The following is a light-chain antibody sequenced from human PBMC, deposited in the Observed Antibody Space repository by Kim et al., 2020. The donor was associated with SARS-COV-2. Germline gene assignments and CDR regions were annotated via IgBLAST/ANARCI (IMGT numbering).Light chain of an antibody. Sequence: GQSITISCTGTISDVGSYNIVSWYQQNTGKAPQLRIYAGSQPLSGVSNRFSGSTSGNTASLTISGLQAEDEADYYCCSYAGSSTWVFGGGNKRTVL. CDR1: ISDVGSYNI. CDR2: AGS. CDR3: CSYAGSSTWV. J-gene: IGLJ3*02. V-gene: IGLV2-23*01.